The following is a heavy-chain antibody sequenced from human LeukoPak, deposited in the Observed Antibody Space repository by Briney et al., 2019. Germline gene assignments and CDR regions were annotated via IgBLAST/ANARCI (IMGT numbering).Heavy chain of an antibody. CDR1: VYTFTFYY. CDR3: ARDAVPEGDYPNWFDP. V-gene: IGHV1-2*02. J-gene: IGHJ5*02. D-gene: IGHD4-17*01. CDR2: INPNSGGT. Sequence: ASVTVSCKSSVYTFTFYYMHWVRQPPGQGLEWMGWINPNSGGTNYAQKFQGRVTMTRDTSISTAYMELSRLRSDDTAVYYCARDAVPEGDYPNWFDPWGQGTLVTVSS.